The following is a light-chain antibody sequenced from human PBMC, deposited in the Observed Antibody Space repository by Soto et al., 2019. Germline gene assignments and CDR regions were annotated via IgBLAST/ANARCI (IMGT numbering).Light chain of an antibody. CDR2: AAS. CDR1: QSISSY. Sequence: IPMTPSASALSASVGHRVTITSRASQSISSYLNWYQQKPGKAPKLLIYAASSLQSGVPSRFSGSGSGTDLTLTISSLQPEDFATYYCQQSYSTPITFGQGTKVDIK. CDR3: QQSYSTPIT. V-gene: IGKV1-39*01. J-gene: IGKJ1*01.